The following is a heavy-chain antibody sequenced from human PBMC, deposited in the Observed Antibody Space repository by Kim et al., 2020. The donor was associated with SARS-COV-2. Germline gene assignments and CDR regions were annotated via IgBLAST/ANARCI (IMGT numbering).Heavy chain of an antibody. CDR3: ARDRYYDSSGRRHYLFDY. D-gene: IGHD3-22*01. V-gene: IGHV3-33*05. J-gene: IGHJ4*02. CDR1: GFTFSSYG. CDR2: ISYDGSNK. Sequence: GGSLRLSCAASGFTFSSYGMHWVRQAPGKGLEWVAVISYDGSNKYYADSVKGRFTISRDNSKNTLYLQMNSLRAEDTAVYYCARDRYYDSSGRRHYLFDYLGQGTLVTVSS.